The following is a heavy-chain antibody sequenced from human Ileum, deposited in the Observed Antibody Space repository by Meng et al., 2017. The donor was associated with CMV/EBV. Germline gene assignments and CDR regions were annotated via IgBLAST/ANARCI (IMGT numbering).Heavy chain of an antibody. Sequence: GESLKISCKGSGYNFTSYWIGWLRQMPGKGLEWMGIIYPSDSDTRYSPSLQGQVTISADKSISTAYLQWSSLKASDSAMYYCARQVGYYSSGGGGRFEYWGQGTLVTVSS. D-gene: IGHD3-10*01. J-gene: IGHJ4*02. CDR2: IYPSDSDT. V-gene: IGHV5-51*01. CDR3: ARQVGYYSSGGGGRFEY. CDR1: GYNFTSYW.